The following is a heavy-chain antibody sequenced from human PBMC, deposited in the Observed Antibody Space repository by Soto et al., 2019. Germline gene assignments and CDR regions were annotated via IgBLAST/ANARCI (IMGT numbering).Heavy chain of an antibody. CDR3: ASYDSGGTNAFDI. CDR1: GYTFTSYY. V-gene: IGHV1-46*01. CDR2: INPSGGST. Sequence: ASVKVSCKASGYTFTSYYMHWVRQAPGQGIEWMGIINPSGGSTSYAQKFQGRVTMARDTSTSTVYMELSGLRSEDTAVYYCASYDSGGTNAFDIWGQGTMVTVSS. J-gene: IGHJ3*02. D-gene: IGHD3-22*01.